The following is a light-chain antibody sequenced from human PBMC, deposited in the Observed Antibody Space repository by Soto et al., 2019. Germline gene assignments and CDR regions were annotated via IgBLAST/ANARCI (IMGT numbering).Light chain of an antibody. CDR2: DAS. Sequence: EVLLTQSPATLSVSPGESVTLSCRASQSINTFLAWYQQKPGQAPRLLIYDASSRAAGVPARFSGRGSGTDFTLTINSLEPEDFATYYCQQYNSYSPFTFGPGTKVDIK. V-gene: IGKV3D-15*01. CDR3: QQYNSYSPFT. J-gene: IGKJ3*01. CDR1: QSINTF.